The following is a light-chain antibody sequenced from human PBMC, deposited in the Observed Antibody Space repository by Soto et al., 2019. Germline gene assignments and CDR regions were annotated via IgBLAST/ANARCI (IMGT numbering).Light chain of an antibody. V-gene: IGLV2-23*01. Sequence: QSVLTQPASVSGSPEQSITMSCTGTSRDVGIYNLVSWYQLHPGKVPKLIIYEDTKRPSGISSRFSGSESGITAFLTISGLQAEDEADYYCCSYAGSSTYVFGTGTKVTVL. CDR2: EDT. CDR1: SRDVGIYNL. CDR3: CSYAGSSTYV. J-gene: IGLJ1*01.